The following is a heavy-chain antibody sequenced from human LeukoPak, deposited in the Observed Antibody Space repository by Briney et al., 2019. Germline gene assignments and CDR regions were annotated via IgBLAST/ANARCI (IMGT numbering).Heavy chain of an antibody. D-gene: IGHD1-20*01. CDR1: GFTFSSYW. Sequence: GGSLRLSCAASGFTFSSYWMSWVRQAPGEGLEWVANIKQDGSEEYYVDSVKGRFSISRDNAKNSLYLQMNSLRAEDTAVYYCARLLAYNSGGEAFDHWGQGTLVAVSS. V-gene: IGHV3-7*01. CDR3: ARLLAYNSGGEAFDH. J-gene: IGHJ4*02. CDR2: IKQDGSEE.